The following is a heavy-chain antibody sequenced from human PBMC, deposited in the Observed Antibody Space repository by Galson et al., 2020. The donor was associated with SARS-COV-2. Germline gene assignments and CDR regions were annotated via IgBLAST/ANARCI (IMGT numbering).Heavy chain of an antibody. CDR1: EFTFSGYY. CDR3: AIEDASGNYYYFDS. CDR2: INPKTGGT. V-gene: IGHV1-2*02. D-gene: IGHD3-10*01. Sequence: ASVKVSCKSSEFTFSGYYIHWVRQAPGQGLEWMGWINPKTGGTNYAQKFHGRVTMTSDTSMTTAYMELSSLRSDDTAVYYCAIEDASGNYYYFDSWGQGTLVTVSS. J-gene: IGHJ4*02.